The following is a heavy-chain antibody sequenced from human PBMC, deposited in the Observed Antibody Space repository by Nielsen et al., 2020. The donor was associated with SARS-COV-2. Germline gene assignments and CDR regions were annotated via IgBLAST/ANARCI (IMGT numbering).Heavy chain of an antibody. J-gene: IGHJ5*02. CDR2: ISAYNGNT. CDR3: ARDQGSGWYGWFDP. V-gene: IGHV1-18*01. Sequence: VSVKVSCKASGYTFTSYGISWVRQAPGQGLEWMGWISAYNGNTNYAQKLQGRVTMTTDTSTSTAYMELRSLRSDDTAVYYCARDQGSGWYGWFDPWGQGTLVTVSS. D-gene: IGHD6-19*01. CDR1: GYTFTSYG.